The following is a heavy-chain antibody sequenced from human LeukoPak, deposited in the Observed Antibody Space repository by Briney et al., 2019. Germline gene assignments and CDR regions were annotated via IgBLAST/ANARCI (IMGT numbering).Heavy chain of an antibody. CDR3: AREFNDYGDYDFDY. D-gene: IGHD4-17*01. J-gene: IGHJ4*02. Sequence: ASVKVSCKASGYTFTGYYMHWVRQAPGQGLEWMGWINPNSGGTNYAQKFQGRVTMTRDTSISTAYMELSSLRAEDTAVYYCAREFNDYGDYDFDYWGQGTLVTVSS. CDR2: INPNSGGT. CDR1: GYTFTGYY. V-gene: IGHV1-2*02.